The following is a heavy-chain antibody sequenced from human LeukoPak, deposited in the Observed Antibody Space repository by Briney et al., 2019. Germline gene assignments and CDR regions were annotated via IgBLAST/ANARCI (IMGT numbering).Heavy chain of an antibody. CDR2: IYYTGST. V-gene: IGHV4-59*01. J-gene: IGHJ4*02. Sequence: SETLSLTCTVSGASIGSYYWSWIRQPPGKGLEWIGYIYYTGSTTYNPSLRSRVTVSIDTSKNQFSLKLSSVTAADTAVYYCARLYYDSSGDYFDYWGQGTLVTVSS. D-gene: IGHD3-22*01. CDR1: GASIGSYY. CDR3: ARLYYDSSGDYFDY.